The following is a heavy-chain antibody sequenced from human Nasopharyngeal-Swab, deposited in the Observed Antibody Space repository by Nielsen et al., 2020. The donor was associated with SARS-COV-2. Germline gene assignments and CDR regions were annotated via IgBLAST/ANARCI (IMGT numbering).Heavy chain of an antibody. Sequence: SETLSLTCTVSGGSISSNSYYWGWIRQPPGKGLEWIGYIYYSGSTSFNPSLKSRVTISVDTSKNQFSLKLSSVTAADTAVYYCATSDGGSGYSWGQGTLVTVSS. CDR3: ATSDGGSGYS. J-gene: IGHJ4*02. CDR1: GGSISSNSYY. CDR2: IYYSGST. V-gene: IGHV4-61*05. D-gene: IGHD3-22*01.